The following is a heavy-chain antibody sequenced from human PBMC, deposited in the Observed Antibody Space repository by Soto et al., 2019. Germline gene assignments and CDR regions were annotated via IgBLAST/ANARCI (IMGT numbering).Heavy chain of an antibody. CDR3: AKDFRGRGSFYYYYGMDV. CDR1: GFTFDDYA. Sequence: GGSLRLSCAASGFTFDDYAMHWVRQAPGKGLEWVSGISWNSGSIGYADSVKGRFTISRDNAKNSLYLQMNSLRTEDTALYYCAKDFRGRGSFYYYYGMDVWGQGTTVTVSS. J-gene: IGHJ6*02. CDR2: ISWNSGSI. V-gene: IGHV3-9*01. D-gene: IGHD5-12*01.